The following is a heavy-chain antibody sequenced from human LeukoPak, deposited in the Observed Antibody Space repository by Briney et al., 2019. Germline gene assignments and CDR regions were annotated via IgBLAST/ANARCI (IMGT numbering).Heavy chain of an antibody. V-gene: IGHV3-21*01. CDR3: ARDGGAVAGPGSSVY. CDR1: GFTFSSYS. CDR2: ISSSSSYI. Sequence: GGSLRLSCAASGFTFSSYSMNWVRQAPGKGLEWVSSISSSSSYIYYADSVKGRFTISRDNAKNSLYLQMNSLRAEDTAVYYCARDGGAVAGPGSSVYWGQGTLVTVSS. J-gene: IGHJ4*02. D-gene: IGHD6-19*01.